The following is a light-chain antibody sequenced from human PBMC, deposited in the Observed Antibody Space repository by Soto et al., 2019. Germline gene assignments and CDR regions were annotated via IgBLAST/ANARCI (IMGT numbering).Light chain of an antibody. CDR1: QGISSY. CDR3: QQYNSYPQT. V-gene: IGKV1-16*01. Sequence: DIEMTQSPASLSVSVGERVTLSCRASQGISSYLAWYQQKPGQAPRSLIYAASSLHTGVPSRFSGSGSGTDFTLTISSLQSEDFAAYYCQQYNSYPQTFGQGTKVEIK. J-gene: IGKJ2*01. CDR2: AAS.